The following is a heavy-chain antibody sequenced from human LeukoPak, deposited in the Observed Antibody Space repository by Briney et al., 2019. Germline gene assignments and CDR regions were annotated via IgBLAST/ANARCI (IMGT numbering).Heavy chain of an antibody. Sequence: GGSLRLSCAASGFTFTGSWMSWVRQAPGKGLEWVANINQDGSAKNYLDSVKGRFTISIDRGKNSLYLQMNSLRDEDTAVYYCARELSWSGRDYWGQGTLVTVSS. CDR1: GFTFTGSW. J-gene: IGHJ4*02. D-gene: IGHD3-3*01. CDR2: INQDGSAK. CDR3: ARELSWSGRDY. V-gene: IGHV3-7*01.